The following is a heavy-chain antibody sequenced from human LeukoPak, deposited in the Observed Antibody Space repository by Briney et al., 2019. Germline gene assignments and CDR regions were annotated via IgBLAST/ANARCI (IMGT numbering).Heavy chain of an antibody. CDR2: IKQDGSKK. CDR1: GVTLSSYA. Sequence: GGSLRLSCAASGVTLSSYAMSWVRQAPGKGLEWVANIKQDGSKKSYVDSVKGRFTISRDNAENSLYLQMNSLRAEDTAIYYCTRVGYIDEGIDYWGQGTLVTVSS. J-gene: IGHJ4*02. V-gene: IGHV3-7*04. CDR3: TRVGYIDEGIDY. D-gene: IGHD5-24*01.